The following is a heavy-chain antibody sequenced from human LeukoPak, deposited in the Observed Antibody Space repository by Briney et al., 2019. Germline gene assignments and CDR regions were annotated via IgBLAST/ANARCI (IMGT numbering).Heavy chain of an antibody. CDR2: ISWNSDTI. CDR1: GFTFGDSA. J-gene: IGHJ4*02. Sequence: GGSLRLSCAAAGFTFGDSAMHWVRQAPGKGLEWVSGISWNSDTIAYADSVKGRFTISRHNAKNYLYLQMNSLRPEDAALYYCAKVGGLGSFYRSPYFAFWGQGTLVTVSS. D-gene: IGHD3-10*01. CDR3: AKVGGLGSFYRSPYFAF. V-gene: IGHV3-9*01.